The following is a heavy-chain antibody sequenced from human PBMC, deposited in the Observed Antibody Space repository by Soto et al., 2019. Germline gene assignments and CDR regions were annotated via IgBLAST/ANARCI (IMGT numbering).Heavy chain of an antibody. J-gene: IGHJ4*02. D-gene: IGHD4-17*01. CDR2: IDTDGGST. CDR1: GFTFSSYC. CDR3: ATVFDV. Sequence: SLRLSWAASGFTFSSYCMHWVRQAPGKGLVWVSRIDTDGGSTSYADSVKGRFTISTDNAENTVYLQMNGLRVEDTAVYYCATVFDVWGQGTLVTVSS. V-gene: IGHV3-74*01.